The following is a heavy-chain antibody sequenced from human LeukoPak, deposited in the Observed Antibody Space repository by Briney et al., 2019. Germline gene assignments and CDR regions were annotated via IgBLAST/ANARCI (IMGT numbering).Heavy chain of an antibody. CDR3: ARDRRCSGGSCYYWYFDL. V-gene: IGHV1-3*01. J-gene: IGHJ2*01. CDR2: INAGNGNT. CDR1: GYTFTSYA. D-gene: IGHD2-15*01. Sequence: ASVKVSCKASGYTFTSYAMHWVRQAPGQRLEWMGWINAGNGNTKYSQKFQGRVTITRDTSASTAYMELSSLRSEDTAAYYCARDRRCSGGSCYYWYFDLWGRGTLVTVSS.